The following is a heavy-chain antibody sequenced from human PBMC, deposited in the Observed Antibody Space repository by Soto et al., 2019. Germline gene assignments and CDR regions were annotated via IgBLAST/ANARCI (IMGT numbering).Heavy chain of an antibody. CDR2: ISAYNGNT. CDR3: AREGTCSSTSCPTYFSFGMYV. D-gene: IGHD2-2*01. J-gene: IGHJ6*02. CDR1: GYTFASYG. Sequence: QVQLVQSGAEVKKPGASVKVSCKASGYTFASYGISWVRQAPGQGLEWMGWISAYNGNTNYAQKLQGRVTMTTDTFTRTAYMEVRSLRSDDTAVYYCAREGTCSSTSCPTYFSFGMYVWGQGTTVTVSS. V-gene: IGHV1-18*01.